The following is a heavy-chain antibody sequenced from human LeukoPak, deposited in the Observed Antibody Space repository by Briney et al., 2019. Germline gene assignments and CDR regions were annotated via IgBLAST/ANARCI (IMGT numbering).Heavy chain of an antibody. Sequence: GGSLRLSCAASGFTFRNYYMHWIRQAPGKGLEWISYISSSGSYIEYADSVQGRFTVSRDNAENSVFLQLTSLRAEDTAVYYCARDPWFGEYSAFDFWGQGTTVTVS. CDR3: ARDPWFGEYSAFDF. CDR1: GFTFRNYY. CDR2: ISSSGSYI. D-gene: IGHD3-10*01. J-gene: IGHJ3*01. V-gene: IGHV3-11*04.